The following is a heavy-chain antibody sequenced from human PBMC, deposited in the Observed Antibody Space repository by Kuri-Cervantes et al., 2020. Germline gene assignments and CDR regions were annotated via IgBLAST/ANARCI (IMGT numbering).Heavy chain of an antibody. Sequence: ASVKVSCKASGYTFTSYGISWVRQAPGEGLEWMGWISAYNGNTNYAQKLQGRVTMTTDKSTITAYMELRSLRSDDTAVYYCARKKWREPLDYWGQGTLVTVSS. CDR3: ARKKWREPLDY. CDR2: ISAYNGNT. V-gene: IGHV1-18*01. D-gene: IGHD1-14*01. CDR1: GYTFTSYG. J-gene: IGHJ4*02.